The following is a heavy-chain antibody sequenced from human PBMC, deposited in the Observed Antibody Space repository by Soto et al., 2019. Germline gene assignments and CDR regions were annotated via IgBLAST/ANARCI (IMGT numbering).Heavy chain of an antibody. CDR1: GGSISSYY. Sequence: ETLSLTCTVSGGSISSYYWSWIRQPAGKGLEWIGRIYTSGSTNYNPSLKSRVTMSVDTSKNQFSLKLSSVTAADTAVYYCARDREYYDSSGPNNWFDPWGQGTLVTVSS. D-gene: IGHD3-22*01. J-gene: IGHJ5*02. CDR3: ARDREYYDSSGPNNWFDP. CDR2: IYTSGST. V-gene: IGHV4-4*07.